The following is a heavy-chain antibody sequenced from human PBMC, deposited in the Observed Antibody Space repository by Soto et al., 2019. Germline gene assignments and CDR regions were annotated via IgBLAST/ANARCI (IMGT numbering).Heavy chain of an antibody. Sequence: QLLESGPGLVKPSETLSLTCTVSGGSISSSSYYWGWIRQPPGKGLEWIGSIYYSGSTYYNPSLKSRVTISVDTSKNQFPLKLSSVTAADTAVYYCARLGCSSTSCWAYYYYYMDVWGKGTTVTVSS. CDR2: IYYSGST. D-gene: IGHD2-2*01. V-gene: IGHV4-39*01. J-gene: IGHJ6*03. CDR1: GGSISSSSYY. CDR3: ARLGCSSTSCWAYYYYYMDV.